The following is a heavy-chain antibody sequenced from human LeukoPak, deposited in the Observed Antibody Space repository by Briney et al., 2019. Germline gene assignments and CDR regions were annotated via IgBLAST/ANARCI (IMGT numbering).Heavy chain of an antibody. D-gene: IGHD3-22*01. J-gene: IGHJ5*02. Sequence: SETLSLTCAVYGGSFSGYYWSWIRQPPGKGLGWIGEINHSGSTNYNPSLKSRVTISVDTSKNQFSLRLSSVTAADTAVYYCARDYCDNPLTFGLFRSYNNWFDPWGQGTLVTVSS. V-gene: IGHV4-34*01. CDR3: ARDYCDNPLTFGLFRSYNNWFDP. CDR2: INHSGST. CDR1: GGSFSGYY.